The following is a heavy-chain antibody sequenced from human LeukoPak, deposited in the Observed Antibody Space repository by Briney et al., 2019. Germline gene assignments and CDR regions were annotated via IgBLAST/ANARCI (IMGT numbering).Heavy chain of an antibody. CDR3: ARHPFGDFDY. J-gene: IGHJ4*02. D-gene: IGHD3-10*01. Sequence: GGSLRLSCEGSGFTFSNYWMGWVRQAPGKGLQWVANIKTDGSEKYYVDSVKGRFTISRDNAKNSLYLEINSLRVEDTAVYYCARHPFGDFDYWGQGTLVTVSS. CDR2: IKTDGSEK. CDR1: GFTFSNYW. V-gene: IGHV3-7*01.